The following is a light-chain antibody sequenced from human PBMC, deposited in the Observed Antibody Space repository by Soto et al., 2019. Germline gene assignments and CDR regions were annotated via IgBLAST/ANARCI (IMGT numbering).Light chain of an antibody. CDR2: GAS. CDR1: QSVSSSY. Sequence: EIVLTQSPGTLSLSPGERATLSCRASQSVSSSYLAWYQHKPGQPPRLLIYGASNRATGIPDSFSGSGSGTDFTLTISRLEPEDFAVYYCQQYGISPRTFGQGTKVEIK. CDR3: QQYGISPRT. J-gene: IGKJ1*01. V-gene: IGKV3-20*01.